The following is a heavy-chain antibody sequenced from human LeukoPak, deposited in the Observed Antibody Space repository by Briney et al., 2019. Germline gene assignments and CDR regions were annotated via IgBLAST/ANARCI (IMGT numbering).Heavy chain of an antibody. CDR2: IYYSGST. CDR3: ARVVVVSYYYYYMDV. V-gene: IGHV4-39*07. CDR1: GGSISSSSYY. D-gene: IGHD3-22*01. J-gene: IGHJ6*03. Sequence: KASETLSLTCTVSGGSISSSSYYWGWIRQPPGKGLEWIGSIYYSGSTYYNPSLKSRVTISVDTSKNQFSLKLSSMTAADTAVYYCARVVVVSYYYYYMDVWGKGTTVTVSS.